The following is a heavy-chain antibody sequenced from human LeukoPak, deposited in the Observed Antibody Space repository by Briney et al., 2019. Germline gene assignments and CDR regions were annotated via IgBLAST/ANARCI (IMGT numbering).Heavy chain of an antibody. D-gene: IGHD3-16*01. Sequence: SETLSLTCTVSGGSISSYYWNWIRQPAGKGLEWIGSIYYSGSTYYNPSLKSRVTISVDTSRNQFSLKLSSVTAADTAVYYCASTHERGSLSDYWGQGTLVTVSS. CDR3: ASTHERGSLSDY. V-gene: IGHV4-4*07. CDR1: GGSISSYY. J-gene: IGHJ4*02. CDR2: IYYSGST.